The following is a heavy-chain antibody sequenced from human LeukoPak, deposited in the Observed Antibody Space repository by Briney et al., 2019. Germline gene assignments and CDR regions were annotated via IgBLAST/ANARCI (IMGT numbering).Heavy chain of an antibody. V-gene: IGHV4-39*01. J-gene: IGHJ3*02. CDR3: ARLTIFGVVLDAFDI. CDR1: GGSISISSYY. Sequence: SETLSLTCTVSGGSISISSYYWGWIRQPPGKGLEWIGSIYYSGSTYYNPSLKSRVTISVDTSKNQFSLKLSSVTAADTAVYYCARLTIFGVVLDAFDIWGQGTMVTVSS. CDR2: IYYSGST. D-gene: IGHD3-3*01.